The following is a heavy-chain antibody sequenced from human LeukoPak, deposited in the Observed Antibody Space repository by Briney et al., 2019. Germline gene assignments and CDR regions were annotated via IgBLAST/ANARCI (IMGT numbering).Heavy chain of an antibody. D-gene: IGHD3-22*01. V-gene: IGHV1-68*02. J-gene: IGHJ3*02. CDR1: GYTFTYCS. CDR2: ITLYNGNT. Sequence: ASVKVSCKASGYTFTYCSLHWLQQAPGQGLERMRWITLYNGNTNYAKKFQSRVTITRDMSLRTAYIELSSLRSEDSAVYYWARDYYDSSGGPDDAFDIWGQGTMVTVSS. CDR3: ARDYYDSSGGPDDAFDI.